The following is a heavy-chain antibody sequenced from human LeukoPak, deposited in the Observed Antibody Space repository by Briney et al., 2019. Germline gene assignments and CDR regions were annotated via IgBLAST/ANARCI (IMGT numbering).Heavy chain of an antibody. CDR1: GFTFSSYG. D-gene: IGHD3-10*01. Sequence: GGSLRLSCAASGFTFSSYGMHWVRQAPGKGLEWVAVIWYDGTNIYYGDSVKGRFTVSRDNSKDTLYLQMNSLRDDDTAVYYCARSYGSGTYYKRDAFDIWGQGTMVTVSS. J-gene: IGHJ3*02. CDR3: ARSYGSGTYYKRDAFDI. V-gene: IGHV3-33*03. CDR2: IWYDGTNI.